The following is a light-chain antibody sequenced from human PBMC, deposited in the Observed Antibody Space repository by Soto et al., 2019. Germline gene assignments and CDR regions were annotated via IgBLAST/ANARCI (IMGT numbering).Light chain of an antibody. V-gene: IGKV3-15*01. CDR3: QQYDNWIT. CDR1: QSVGSN. CDR2: GAS. J-gene: IGKJ5*01. Sequence: EIVLTQSPATLSLSPGERATLSCRASQSVGSNFAWYQQRPGQAPRLLIYGASTRATGIPARFSGSGSGTEFTLTISSLQSEDFAVYYCQQYDNWITFGRGTRLENK.